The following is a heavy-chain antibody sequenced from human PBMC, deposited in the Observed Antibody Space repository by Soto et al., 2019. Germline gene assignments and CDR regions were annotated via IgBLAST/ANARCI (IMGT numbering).Heavy chain of an antibody. CDR1: GGSISSYY. CDR3: ASTATWLQFHY. D-gene: IGHD5-12*01. Sequence: PSETLSLTXTVSGGSISSYYWSWIRQPPGKGLEWIGYFYYSGNTNYNPSLKSRVSISVDTSKNQLSLKLSSVTAADTAVYYCASTATWLQFHYWGQGTLVTAPQ. V-gene: IGHV4-59*08. CDR2: FYYSGNT. J-gene: IGHJ4*02.